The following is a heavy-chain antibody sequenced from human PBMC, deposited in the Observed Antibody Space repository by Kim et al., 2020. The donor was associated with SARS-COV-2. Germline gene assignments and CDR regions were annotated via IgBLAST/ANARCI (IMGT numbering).Heavy chain of an antibody. CDR3: AIDPHPSYCCGRDCHIY. CDR1: GFTFSRQP. V-gene: IGHV3-23*01. J-gene: IGHJ4*02. Sequence: GGSLRLSCAGSGFTFSRQPMSWVRQAPGRGLEWVAVIAPGGDITYYEDSVRGRFTVSRDNSKNTLSLQMNSLRPEDTAVYFCAIDPHPSYCCGRDCHIYWGQGTLVTVSS. CDR2: IAPGGDIT. D-gene: IGHD2-21*02.